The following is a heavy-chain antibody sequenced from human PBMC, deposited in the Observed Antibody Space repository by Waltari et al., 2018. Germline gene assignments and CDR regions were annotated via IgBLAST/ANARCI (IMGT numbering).Heavy chain of an antibody. D-gene: IGHD3-22*01. Sequence: QVQLQQWGAGLLKPSETLSLTCAVYGGSFSGYYWSWIRQPPGKGLEWIGEINHSGSTNSNPSLKSRVTISVDTSKNQFSLKLSSVTAADTAVYYCARAGGYDSSGYLDYWGQGTLVTVSS. CDR1: GGSFSGYY. CDR2: INHSGST. J-gene: IGHJ4*02. V-gene: IGHV4-34*01. CDR3: ARAGGYDSSGYLDY.